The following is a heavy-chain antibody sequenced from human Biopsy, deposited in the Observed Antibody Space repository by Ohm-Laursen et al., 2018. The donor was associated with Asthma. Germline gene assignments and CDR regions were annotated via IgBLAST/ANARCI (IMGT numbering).Heavy chain of an antibody. J-gene: IGHJ6*02. CDR1: GFMFRSFG. Sequence: SLRLSCAASGFMFRSFGMNWVRQAPGKGLEWVSSMSGRSEYIYNADSVKGRFTISRDNAKNSLYLQMNSLRAEDTAIYYCARDPRVAVAVDSHYYGMDIWGPGNPGHRLL. V-gene: IGHV3-21*01. CDR2: MSGRSEYI. D-gene: IGHD6-19*01. CDR3: ARDPRVAVAVDSHYYGMDI.